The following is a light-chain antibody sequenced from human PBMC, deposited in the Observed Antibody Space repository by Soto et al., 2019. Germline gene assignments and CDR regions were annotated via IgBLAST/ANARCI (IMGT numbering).Light chain of an antibody. CDR2: DNN. J-gene: IGLJ2*01. V-gene: IGLV1-40*01. CDR3: HSYDSSLSVQV. CDR1: SSNLGAGYD. Sequence: QSVLTQPPSVSGAPGQRVTISCTGSSSNLGAGYDVHWYQKLPGTAPKLLIFDNNKRPSGVPDRFSGSKSGTSASLAITGLQAGDEADYYCHSYDSSLSVQVFGGGTQLTVL.